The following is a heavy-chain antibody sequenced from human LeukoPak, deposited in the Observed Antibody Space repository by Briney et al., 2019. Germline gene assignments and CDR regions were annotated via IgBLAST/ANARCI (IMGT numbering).Heavy chain of an antibody. CDR2: IKQGGSEK. J-gene: IGHJ4*02. CDR1: GFTFNSLW. V-gene: IGHV3-7*01. D-gene: IGHD4-17*01. CDR3: ARGPNYGARVDYLDS. Sequence: GGSLTLSCAASGFTFNSLWMTWVRQAPGKGLEWVASIKQGGSEKYYADSVKGRFTVSRDDAKNSLYFQMNSLSADDTAVYYCARGPNYGARVDYLDSWGQGTKVTVSS.